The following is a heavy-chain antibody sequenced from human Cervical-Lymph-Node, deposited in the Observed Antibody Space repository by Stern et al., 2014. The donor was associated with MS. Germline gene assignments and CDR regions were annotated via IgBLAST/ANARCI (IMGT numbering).Heavy chain of an antibody. D-gene: IGHD6-13*01. V-gene: IGHV3-23*04. J-gene: IGHJ1*01. CDR2: INSGASST. CDR1: EVTFSSYA. Sequence: VQLEESGGGLVQPGGSLRLSCAASEVTFSSYAMSWVRQAPGKGLEWVSAINSGASSTYYADSVKGRFTISRDDSKNTLYLQLNSLRAEDTAVYYCAKAYSTTWHEYFQHWGQGTLVTVSS. CDR3: AKAYSTTWHEYFQH.